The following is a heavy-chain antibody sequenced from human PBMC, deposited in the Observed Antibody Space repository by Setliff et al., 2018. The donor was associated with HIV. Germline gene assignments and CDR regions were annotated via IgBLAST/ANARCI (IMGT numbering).Heavy chain of an antibody. V-gene: IGHV5-51*01. CDR1: GYSFPNYW. J-gene: IGHJ3*02. Sequence: GESLKISCKGSGYSFPNYWIGWVRQMPGKGLEWMGIIYPDDSDTRYSPSFQGQVTISADKSISSAYLQWSSLKASDTAMYYCARIWFGAQDAFDIWGQGTMVTVSS. CDR2: IYPDDSDT. CDR3: ARIWFGAQDAFDI. D-gene: IGHD3-10*01.